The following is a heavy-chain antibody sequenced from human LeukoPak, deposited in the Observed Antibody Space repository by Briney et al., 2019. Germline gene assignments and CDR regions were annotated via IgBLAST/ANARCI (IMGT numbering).Heavy chain of an antibody. V-gene: IGHV5-51*01. CDR2: INPGDSDT. CDR3: ARQTGDKGIDY. Sequence: GESLKISCKGSGYSFSNYWIGWVRQMPGKGLEWMGIINPGDSDTRYSPSFQGQVTISADKSINTAYLQWSSLRASDTAIYYCARQTGDKGIDYWGQGTLVTVSS. J-gene: IGHJ4*02. CDR1: GYSFSNYW. D-gene: IGHD7-27*01.